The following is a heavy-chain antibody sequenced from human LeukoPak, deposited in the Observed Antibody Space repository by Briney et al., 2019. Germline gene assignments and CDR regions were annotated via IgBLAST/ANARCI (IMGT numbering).Heavy chain of an antibody. CDR2: IQYDGSNE. J-gene: IGHJ6*03. V-gene: IGHV3-30*02. CDR1: GFTFSSYG. Sequence: GGSLRLSCAASGFTFSSYGMHWVRQAPGKGLEWVAYIQYDGSNEQYAHSVKGRFTISRDNAKNSVSLQMNSLRAEDTAVYYCASGSYGSGFYYFYYMDVWGKGTTVTVSS. D-gene: IGHD3-10*01. CDR3: ASGSYGSGFYYFYYMDV.